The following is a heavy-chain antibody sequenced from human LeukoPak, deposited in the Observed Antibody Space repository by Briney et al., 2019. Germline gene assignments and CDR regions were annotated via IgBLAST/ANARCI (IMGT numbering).Heavy chain of an antibody. CDR3: VKVYTSNWNDAFDI. J-gene: IGHJ3*02. CDR2: ISYDGSNK. Sequence: GGSLRLSCAASGFTFSSYAMHWVRQAPGKGLEWVAVISYDGSNKYYADSVKGRFTISRDNSKNTLYLQMNSLRAEDTALYYCVKVYTSNWNDAFDIWGQGTLVTVSS. D-gene: IGHD6-13*01. CDR1: GFTFSSYA. V-gene: IGHV3-30-3*02.